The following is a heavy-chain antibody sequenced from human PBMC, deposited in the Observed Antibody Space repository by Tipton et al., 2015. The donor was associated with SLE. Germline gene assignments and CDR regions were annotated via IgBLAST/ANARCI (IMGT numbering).Heavy chain of an antibody. CDR2: VSYTGSA. D-gene: IGHD3-3*01. CDR3: ASTIFGTIMYYSGMDV. J-gene: IGHJ6*02. CDR1: GGSITSHY. Sequence: TLSLTCSVSGGSITSHYWTWIRQSPGKEFEWLAYVSYTGSATYNPSHRSRVSILLDTSDNQFSHRGTSVTAADTAVYYCASTIFGTIMYYSGMDVWGQGTTVTISS. V-gene: IGHV4-59*08.